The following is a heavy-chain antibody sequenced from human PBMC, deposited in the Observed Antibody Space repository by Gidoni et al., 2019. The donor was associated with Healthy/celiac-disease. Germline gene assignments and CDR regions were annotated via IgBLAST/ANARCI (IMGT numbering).Heavy chain of an antibody. D-gene: IGHD6-13*01. CDR1: GGSISSSSYY. V-gene: IGHV4-39*07. J-gene: IGHJ4*02. Sequence: QLQLQESGPGLVKPSETLSLTCTVSGGSISSSSYYWGWIRQPPGTGLEWIGSIYYSGSTYYNPSLKSRVTISVDTSKNQFSLKLSSVTAADTAVYYCARPPYSSSWYYFDYWGQGTLVTVSS. CDR3: ARPPYSSSWYYFDY. CDR2: IYYSGST.